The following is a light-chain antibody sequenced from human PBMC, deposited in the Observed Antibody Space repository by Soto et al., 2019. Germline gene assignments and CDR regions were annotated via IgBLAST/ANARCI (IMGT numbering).Light chain of an antibody. V-gene: IGLV1-44*01. CDR1: SSNIGDNT. Sequence: QPVLTQPPSASGTPGQRVTISCSGSSSNIGDNTIDWYQQFPGTAPKILIYGNDKRPSGVPDRISGSKSGTSASLAISGLQSEDEADYFCASWDDSLHGWLFGGGTKLTVL. J-gene: IGLJ3*02. CDR2: GND. CDR3: ASWDDSLHGWL.